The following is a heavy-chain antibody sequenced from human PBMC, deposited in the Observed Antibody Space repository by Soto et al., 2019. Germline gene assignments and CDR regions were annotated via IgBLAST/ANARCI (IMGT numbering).Heavy chain of an antibody. CDR3: ARHGANYYGSGNYYGYYGMDV. CDR2: VSNSGTT. J-gene: IGHJ6*02. CDR1: GGSISSGGYS. Sequence: PSETLSLTCAVSGGSISSGGYSWSWIRQPPGKALEWIGYVSNSGTTKYTPSLKSRIAISVDTSKNQISLNLSSVTAADTAVYYCARHGANYYGSGNYYGYYGMDVWGQGTTVTVSS. D-gene: IGHD3-10*01. V-gene: IGHV4-61*08.